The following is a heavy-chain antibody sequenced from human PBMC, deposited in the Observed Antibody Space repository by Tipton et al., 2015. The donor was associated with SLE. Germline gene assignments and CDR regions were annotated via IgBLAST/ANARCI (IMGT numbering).Heavy chain of an antibody. D-gene: IGHD3-10*01. CDR1: GGSISRIGYY. Sequence: TLSLTCTVSGGSISRIGYYWSWIRQHPGKGLEWIGEINHGGSTNYNPSLKSRVSISVDTSKNHFSLNLYSVTAADTAVYYCARGSRGVGFDVWGHGTTVIVSS. CDR3: ARGSRGVGFDV. J-gene: IGHJ6*02. CDR2: INHGGST. V-gene: IGHV4-61*03.